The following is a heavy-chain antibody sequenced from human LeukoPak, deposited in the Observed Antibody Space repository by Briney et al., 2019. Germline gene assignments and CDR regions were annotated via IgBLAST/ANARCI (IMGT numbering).Heavy chain of an antibody. V-gene: IGHV3-74*01. CDR2: INIDGTAT. J-gene: IGHJ4*02. CDR1: GLTLSIHW. CDR3: VTDSNLSFDY. D-gene: IGHD1-14*01. Sequence: PGGSLRLSCEASGLTLSIHWMHWVRQAPGKGLVWVSHINIDGTATTYADSVKGRFTISRDNAKNMLYLQMNSLRAEDTAVYYCVTDSNLSFDYWGQGTLVTVSS.